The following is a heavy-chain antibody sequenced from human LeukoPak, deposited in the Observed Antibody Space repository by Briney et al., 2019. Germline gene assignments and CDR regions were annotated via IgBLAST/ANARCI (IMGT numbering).Heavy chain of an antibody. D-gene: IGHD3-10*01. J-gene: IGHJ3*02. CDR3: AGITMVRGVPHDAFDI. V-gene: IGHV4-61*02. CDR2: IYTSGST. CDR1: GGSISSASYY. Sequence: SQTLSLTCTVSGGSISSASYYWSWIRQPAGKGLEGIGRIYTSGSTNYNPSLKSRITISVDMSKNQFSLKLSSVTAADTAVYYCAGITMVRGVPHDAFDIWGQGTMVTVSS.